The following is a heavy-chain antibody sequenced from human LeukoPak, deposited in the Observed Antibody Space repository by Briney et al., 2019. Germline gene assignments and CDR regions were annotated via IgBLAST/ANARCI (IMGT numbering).Heavy chain of an antibody. Sequence: RPGGSLRLSCAASGFTFSSYSMNWVRQAPGKGLEWVSSISSSSSYIYYADSVKGRFTISRDNAKNSLYLQMNSLRAEDTAVYYCATGDLGIAVAGTSGDYYYMDVWGKGTTVTVSS. D-gene: IGHD6-19*01. CDR2: ISSSSSYI. J-gene: IGHJ6*03. CDR1: GFTFSSYS. CDR3: ATGDLGIAVAGTSGDYYYMDV. V-gene: IGHV3-21*01.